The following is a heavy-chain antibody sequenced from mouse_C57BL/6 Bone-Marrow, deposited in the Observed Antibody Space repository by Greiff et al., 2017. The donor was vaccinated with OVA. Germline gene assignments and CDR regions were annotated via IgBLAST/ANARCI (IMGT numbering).Heavy chain of an antibody. J-gene: IGHJ2*01. V-gene: IGHV1-64*01. D-gene: IGHD2-5*01. CDR1: GYTFTSYW. CDR3: ARSGYSNYPDY. Sequence: QVQLQQSGAELVKPGASVKLSCKASGYTFTSYWMHWVKQRPGQGLEWIGMIHPNSGSTNYNEKFKSKATLTVDKSASTPYMLLCSLTAEDSAVYYCARSGYSNYPDYWGQGTTLTVSS. CDR2: IHPNSGST.